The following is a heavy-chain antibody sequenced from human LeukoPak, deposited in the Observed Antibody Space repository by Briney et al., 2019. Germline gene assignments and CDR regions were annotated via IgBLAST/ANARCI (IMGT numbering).Heavy chain of an antibody. CDR1: GGSISNYY. CDR3: ARDLGYCSSTSCYTWFDP. CDR2: IYYSGNT. J-gene: IGHJ5*02. D-gene: IGHD2-2*02. Sequence: SETLSLTCTVSGGSISNYYWSWIRQPPGKGLEWIGFIYYSGNTNYNPSLKSRVTMSVDTSKNQISLNLSSVTAADTAVYYCARDLGYCSSTSCYTWFDPWGQGTLVTVSS. V-gene: IGHV4-59*01.